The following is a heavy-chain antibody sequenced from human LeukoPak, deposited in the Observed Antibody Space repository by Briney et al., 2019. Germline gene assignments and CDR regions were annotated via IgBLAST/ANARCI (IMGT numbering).Heavy chain of an antibody. V-gene: IGHV3-13*01. J-gene: IGHJ4*02. Sequence: PGGSLRLSCAASGFTFSSYGMHWVRHATGKGLEWVSAIGTAGDTYYPGSVKGRFTISRENAKNSLYLQMNSLRAGDTAVYYCARGEHYDSSGRSLGYWGQGTLVTVSS. D-gene: IGHD3-22*01. CDR1: GFTFSSYG. CDR3: ARGEHYDSSGRSLGY. CDR2: IGTAGDT.